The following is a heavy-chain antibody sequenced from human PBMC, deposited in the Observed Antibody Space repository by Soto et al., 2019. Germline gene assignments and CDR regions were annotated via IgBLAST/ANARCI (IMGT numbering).Heavy chain of an antibody. CDR2: ISAYNGNT. Sequence: ASVKVSCKASGYTFTSYGISWVRQAPGQGLEWMGWISAYNGNTSYAQKFQGRVTMTRNTSTSTAYMALSSLRSADTAVYYWARDVTYYYYMDVWGKGTTVTVPS. J-gene: IGHJ6*03. CDR3: ARDVTYYYYMDV. CDR1: GYTFTSYG. D-gene: IGHD5-18*01. V-gene: IGHV1-18*01.